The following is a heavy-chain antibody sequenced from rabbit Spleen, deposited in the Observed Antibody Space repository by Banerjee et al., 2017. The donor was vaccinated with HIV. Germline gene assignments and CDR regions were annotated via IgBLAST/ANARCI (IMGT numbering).Heavy chain of an antibody. Sequence: QSLEESGGDLVKPGASLTLTCKASGVSFSSSSYMCWVRQAPGKGLEWIACIDSGSSGFAYFATWARGRFTCPKTSSTTVTLQMTRLTAADTATYFCARDTSSSFSSYGMDLWGPGTLVTVS. D-gene: IGHD1-1*01. CDR3: ARDTSSSFSSYGMDL. J-gene: IGHJ6*01. CDR2: IDSGSSGFA. V-gene: IGHV1S40*01. CDR1: GVSFSSSSY.